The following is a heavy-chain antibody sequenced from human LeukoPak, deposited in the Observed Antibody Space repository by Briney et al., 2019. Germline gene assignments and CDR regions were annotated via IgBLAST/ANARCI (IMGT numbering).Heavy chain of an antibody. CDR3: ARDEWDLDY. CDR1: GYSISSGYY. J-gene: IGHJ4*02. CDR2: IYHSGST. V-gene: IGHV4-38-2*02. D-gene: IGHD1-26*01. Sequence: PSETLSLTCAVSGYSISSGYYWGWIRQPPGNGLEWIGSIYHSGSTYYNPSLKSRVTISVDTSKNQFSLKLSSVTAADTAVYYCARDEWDLDYWGQGTLVTVSS.